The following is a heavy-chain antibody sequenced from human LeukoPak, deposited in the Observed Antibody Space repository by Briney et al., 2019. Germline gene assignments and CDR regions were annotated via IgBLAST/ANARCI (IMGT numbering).Heavy chain of an antibody. CDR3: ARGSFRSGYLDY. D-gene: IGHD3-22*01. Sequence: SETLSLTCIVSGDSISTNNYYWGWIRQPPGKGLEWIGSIYSSGSTYYNPSLQSRVTISVDTSKNQFSLKMTSVTAADTAVYSCARGSFRSGYLDYRGQGILVTVSS. V-gene: IGHV4-39*01. CDR2: IYSSGST. CDR1: GDSISTNNYY. J-gene: IGHJ4*02.